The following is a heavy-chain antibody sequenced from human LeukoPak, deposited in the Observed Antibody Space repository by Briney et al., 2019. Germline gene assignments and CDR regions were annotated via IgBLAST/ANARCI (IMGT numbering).Heavy chain of an antibody. CDR2: IIPIIGTA. CDR3: ARGRRGGGRLRLGELPYPTPLDY. V-gene: IGHV1-69*13. Sequence: SVKVSCKASGGTFSSYAISWVRQAPGQGLEWMGGIIPIIGTANYAQKFQGRVTITADESTSTAYMELSSLRSEDTAVYYCARGRRGGGRLRLGELPYPTPLDYWGQGTLVTVSS. J-gene: IGHJ4*02. CDR1: GGTFSSYA. D-gene: IGHD3-16*01.